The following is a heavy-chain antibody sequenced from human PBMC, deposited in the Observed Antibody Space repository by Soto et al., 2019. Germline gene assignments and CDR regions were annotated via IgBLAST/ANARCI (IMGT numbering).Heavy chain of an antibody. V-gene: IGHV4-4*02. Sequence: NPSETLSLTCAVSGGSISSSNWWSWVRQPPGKGLEWIGEIYHSGSTNYNPSLKSRVTISVDKSKNQFSLKLSSVTAADTAVYYCARETAVAGTYWFDPWGQGTLVTVSS. J-gene: IGHJ5*02. CDR2: IYHSGST. CDR3: ARETAVAGTYWFDP. D-gene: IGHD6-19*01. CDR1: GGSISSSNW.